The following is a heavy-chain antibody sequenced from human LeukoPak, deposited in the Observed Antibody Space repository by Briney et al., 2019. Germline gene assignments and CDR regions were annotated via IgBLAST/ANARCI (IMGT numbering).Heavy chain of an antibody. CDR2: IIPIFGTA. V-gene: IGHV1-69*05. CDR3: ARSSGSYPQSLDY. CDR1: GGTFSSYA. J-gene: IGHJ4*02. D-gene: IGHD1-26*01. Sequence: SVKVSCKASGGTFSSYAISWVRQAPGQGLEWMGRIIPIFGTANYAQKFQGRVTITTDESTSTAYMELSSLRSEDTAVYCCARSSGSYPQSLDYWGQGTLVTVSS.